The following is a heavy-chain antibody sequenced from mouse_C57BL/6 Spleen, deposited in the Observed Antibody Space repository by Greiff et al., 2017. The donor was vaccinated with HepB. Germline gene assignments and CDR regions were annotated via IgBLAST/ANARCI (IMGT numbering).Heavy chain of an antibody. V-gene: IGHV3-6*01. CDR1: GYSITSGYY. CDR3: ATWTGPY. J-gene: IGHJ3*01. Sequence: EVQLQESGPGLVKPSQSLSLTCSVTGYSITSGYYWNWIRQFPGNKLEWMGYISYDGSNNYNASLKNRISITHDTSKNQFVLKLNSVTTEDTATYYCATWTGPYWGQGTLVTVSA. D-gene: IGHD3-1*01. CDR2: ISYDGSN.